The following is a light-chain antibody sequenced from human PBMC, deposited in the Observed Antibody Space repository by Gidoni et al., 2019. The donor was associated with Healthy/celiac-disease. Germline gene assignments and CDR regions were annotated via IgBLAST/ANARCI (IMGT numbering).Light chain of an antibody. CDR2: DAS. CDR3: QQYDNLPLT. V-gene: IGKV1-33*01. J-gene: IGKJ4*01. CDR1: QDISNY. Sequence: THFPLGPSSLSASVGDRVTITCQASQDISNYLNWYQQKAGKAPKLLIYDASILETGVPSGFGVKASGTDFTICINNLQPRDNATYYCQQYDNLPLTFGGGTKVEIK.